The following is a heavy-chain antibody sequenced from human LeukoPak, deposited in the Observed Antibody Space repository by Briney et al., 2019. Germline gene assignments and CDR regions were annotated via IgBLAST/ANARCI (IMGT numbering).Heavy chain of an antibody. D-gene: IGHD3-10*01. CDR3: ARDPNPPSYSGLGTYSAF. CDR1: GYTFTDYY. V-gene: IGHV1-2*02. J-gene: IGHJ4*02. CDR2: INPNTGGT. Sequence: ASVKVSCKASGYTFTDYYIHWVRQAPGQGLEWMGWINPNTGGTNYAQQFQGRVTMTRDTSIRTAYMELSRLRSDDTAVYYCARDPNPPSYSGLGTYSAFWGQGTLVTVSS.